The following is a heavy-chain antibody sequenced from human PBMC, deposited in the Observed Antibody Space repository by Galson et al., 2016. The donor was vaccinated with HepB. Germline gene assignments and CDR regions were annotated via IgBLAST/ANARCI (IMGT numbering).Heavy chain of an antibody. Sequence: LRLSCAASGFTVSSHYMTWVRQAPGKGLEWVSLIYTGGDTYYADSVKGRFTISRDNSKNTLYLQMNSLRGEDTAVYHCASGSSNSCYPSCYFEHWGQGILVTVSS. CDR3: ASGSSNSCYPSCYFEH. CDR1: GFTVSSHY. CDR2: IYTGGDT. V-gene: IGHV3-53*01. J-gene: IGHJ4*02. D-gene: IGHD2-2*01.